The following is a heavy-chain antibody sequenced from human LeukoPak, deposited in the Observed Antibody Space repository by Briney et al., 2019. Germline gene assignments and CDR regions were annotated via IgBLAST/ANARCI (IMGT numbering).Heavy chain of an antibody. CDR1: GYTFTSYG. CDR3: ARVDFWSGYQRSLDAFDI. CDR2: IIPIFGTA. D-gene: IGHD3-3*01. V-gene: IGHV1-69*13. Sequence: SVTVSCKASGYTFTSYGISWVRQAPGQGLEWMGGIIPIFGTANYAQKFQGRVTITADESTSTAYMELSSLRSEDTAVYYCARVDFWSGYQRSLDAFDIWGQGTMVTVSS. J-gene: IGHJ3*02.